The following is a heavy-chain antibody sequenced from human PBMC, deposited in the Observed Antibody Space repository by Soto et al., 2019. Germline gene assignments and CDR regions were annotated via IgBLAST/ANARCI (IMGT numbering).Heavy chain of an antibody. CDR1: GLTFSGSP. CDR2: IVVGSGNT. V-gene: IGHV1-58*01. Sequence: SVKVSYNASGLTFSGSPFQWVRQARGQHLEWVGWIVVGSGNTNYAQKFQERVTITRDMSTSTAYMELSSLRSEDTAVYYCATTYSSSWYRQGRYYYYGMDVWGQETKVTVSS. CDR3: ATTYSSSWYRQGRYYYYGMDV. J-gene: IGHJ6*02. D-gene: IGHD6-13*01.